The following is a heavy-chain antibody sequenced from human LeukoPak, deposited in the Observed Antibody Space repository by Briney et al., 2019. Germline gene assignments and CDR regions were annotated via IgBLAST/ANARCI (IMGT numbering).Heavy chain of an antibody. V-gene: IGHV1-2*02. D-gene: IGHD3-16*01. J-gene: IGHJ4*02. CDR1: GYTFTGYY. CDR2: INPNSGDT. CDR3: ARDQHYDYVWGSYTNFDY. Sequence: GASVKVSCKASGYTFTGYYMHWVRQAPGQGLEWMGWINPNSGDTNYAQKFQGRVTMIRDTSISTAYMEPSRLRSDDTAVYYCARDQHYDYVWGSYTNFDYWGQGTLVTVSS.